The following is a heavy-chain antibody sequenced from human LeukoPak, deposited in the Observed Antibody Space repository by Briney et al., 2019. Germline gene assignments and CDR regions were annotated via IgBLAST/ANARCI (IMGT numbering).Heavy chain of an antibody. CDR3: AKDSCSGGSCYSLDY. CDR1: GFTFSSCS. V-gene: IGHV3-21*04. Sequence: PGGSLRLSCAASGFTFSSCSMNWVRQAPGKGLEWVSSISSSSSYIYYADSVKGRFTISRDNAKNSLYLQMNSLRAEDMAWYYCAKDSCSGGSCYSLDYWGQGTLVTVSS. CDR2: ISSSSSYI. D-gene: IGHD2-15*01. J-gene: IGHJ4*02.